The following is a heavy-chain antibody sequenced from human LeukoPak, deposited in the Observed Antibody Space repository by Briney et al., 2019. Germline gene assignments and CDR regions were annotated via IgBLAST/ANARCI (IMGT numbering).Heavy chain of an antibody. V-gene: IGHV4-34*01. D-gene: IGHD2-2*01. CDR3: ARGRTGYQLLPTKKDYSYYYMDV. CDR1: GGSFSGYY. J-gene: IGHJ6*03. Sequence: SETLSLTCGVFGGSFSGYYWSWVRQPPGKGLEWIGEINHSGTTNYKPSLKSRVTISADTSKSQFSLKLSSVTAADTAVYYCARGRTGYQLLPTKKDYSYYYMDVWDKGTTVTVSS. CDR2: INHSGTT.